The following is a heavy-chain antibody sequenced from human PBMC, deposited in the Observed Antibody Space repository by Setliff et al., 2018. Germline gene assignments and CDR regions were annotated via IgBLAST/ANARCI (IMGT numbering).Heavy chain of an antibody. CDR1: GYTLSDHY. Sequence: GGSLRLSCVVSGYTLSDHYMDWVRQAPGKGLEWVGPTRNKINGYKIEDAASVKCRFVISRDDSKNSLYLQMNSLRAEDTAVYYCAREGGEYWGQGTLVTVSS. V-gene: IGHV3-72*01. CDR3: AREGGEY. D-gene: IGHD3-16*01. J-gene: IGHJ4*02. CDR2: TRNKINGYKI.